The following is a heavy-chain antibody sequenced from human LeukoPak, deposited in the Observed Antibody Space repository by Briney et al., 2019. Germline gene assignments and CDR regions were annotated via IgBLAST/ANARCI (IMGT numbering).Heavy chain of an antibody. CDR2: IWYDGNTK. J-gene: IGHJ5*02. CDR1: GFTFPTNG. D-gene: IGHD2-2*01. V-gene: IGHV3-33*01. CDR3: ARDYYCSSTNCYGAWGFDT. Sequence: GGSLRLSCAASGFTFPTNGMHWVRQAPGKGLEWVAVIWYDGNTKNYGDSVRGRFTISRDDSKNTLYLQMNSLRAEDTAVYYCARDYYCSSTNCYGAWGFDTWGQGTLVTASS.